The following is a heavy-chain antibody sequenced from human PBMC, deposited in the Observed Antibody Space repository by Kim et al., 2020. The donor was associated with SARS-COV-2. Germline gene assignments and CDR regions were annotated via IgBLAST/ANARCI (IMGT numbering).Heavy chain of an antibody. CDR3: ARDWAAAGDGGFDY. CDR2: ISYDGSNK. CDR1: GFTFSSYG. D-gene: IGHD6-13*01. J-gene: IGHJ4*02. Sequence: GGSLRLSCAASGFTFSSYGMHWVRQAPGKGLEWVAVISYDGSNKYYADSVKGRFTISRDNSKNTLYLQMNSLRAEDTAVYYCARDWAAAGDGGFDYWGQGTLVTVSS. V-gene: IGHV3-33*05.